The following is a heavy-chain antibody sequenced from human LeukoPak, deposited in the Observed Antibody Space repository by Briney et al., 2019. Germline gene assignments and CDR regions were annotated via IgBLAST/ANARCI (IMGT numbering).Heavy chain of an antibody. CDR1: GYTLTELS. D-gene: IGHD3-10*01. V-gene: IGHV1-24*01. J-gene: IGHJ4*02. CDR2: FDPEDGET. Sequence: PVASVKVSCKVSGYTLTELSMHWVRQAPGKGLEWMGGFDPEDGETIYAQKFQGRVTMTEDTSTDTAYMELSSLRSEDTAVYYCATDRSGRYYYGSGSYSYWGQGTLVTVSS. CDR3: ATDRSGRYYYGSGSYSY.